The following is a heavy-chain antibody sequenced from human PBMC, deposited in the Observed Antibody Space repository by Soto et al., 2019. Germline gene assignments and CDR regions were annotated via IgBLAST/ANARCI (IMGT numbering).Heavy chain of an antibody. CDR2: ISYDGSNK. CDR1: GFTFSSYG. J-gene: IGHJ6*02. Sequence: QVQLVESGGGVVQPGRSLRLSCAASGFTFSSYGMHWVRQAPGKGLEWVAVISYDGSNKYYADSVKGRFTISRDNSKNTLYLQMNSLRAEDTAVYYCAKDPAGFQYGMDVWGQGTTVTVSS. V-gene: IGHV3-30*18. D-gene: IGHD3-10*01. CDR3: AKDPAGFQYGMDV.